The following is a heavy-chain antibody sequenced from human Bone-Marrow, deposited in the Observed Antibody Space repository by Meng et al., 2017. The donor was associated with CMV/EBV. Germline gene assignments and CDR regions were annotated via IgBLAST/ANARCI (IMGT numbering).Heavy chain of an antibody. CDR2: IYYSGST. J-gene: IGHJ4*02. CDR3: ARVGSSSAFDFDN. Sequence: SETLSLTCNVSGDSISTYYWSWIRQPPGKGLEWIGYIYYSGSTNYSPSLKSRVTISLDTSKNQFSLRLSSVTAADTAVYYCARVGSSSAFDFDNWGQGTLVAVSS. V-gene: IGHV4-59*01. CDR1: GDSISTYY. D-gene: IGHD6-13*01.